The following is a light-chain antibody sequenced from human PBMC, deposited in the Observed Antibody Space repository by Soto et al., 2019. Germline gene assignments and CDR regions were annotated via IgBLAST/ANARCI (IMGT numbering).Light chain of an antibody. J-gene: IGKJ4*01. CDR1: QSVGIY. CDR2: DAT. CDR3: QQRYIWPPVT. Sequence: VLTQSPVTLSLSPGETATLFCKASQSVGIYLGWFQQEPGQAPRVLIYDATNRAGGVPDRFRGSGSGTDFTLTMSSLEAEDSAVYYCQQRYIWPPVTFGGGTKLEIK. V-gene: IGKV3-11*01.